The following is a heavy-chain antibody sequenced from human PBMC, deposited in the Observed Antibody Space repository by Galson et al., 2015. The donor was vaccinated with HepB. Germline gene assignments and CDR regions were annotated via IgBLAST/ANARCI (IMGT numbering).Heavy chain of an antibody. V-gene: IGHV1-8*01. CDR1: GYTFTSYD. Sequence: SVKVSCKASGYTFTSYDINWVRQATGQGLEWVGWMNPNSGNTGYAQKFQGRVTITADESTSTAYMELSSLRSEDTAVYYCARAQRTNIVVVPAAMDYWGQGTLVTVSS. J-gene: IGHJ4*02. CDR2: MNPNSGNT. CDR3: ARAQRTNIVVVPAAMDY. D-gene: IGHD2-2*01.